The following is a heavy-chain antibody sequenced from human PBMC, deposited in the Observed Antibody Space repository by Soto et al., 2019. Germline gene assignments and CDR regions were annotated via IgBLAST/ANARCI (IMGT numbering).Heavy chain of an antibody. V-gene: IGHV1-69*02. CDR1: GGTFSSYT. J-gene: IGHJ4*02. CDR2: IIPILGIA. Sequence: SVKVSCKASGGTFSSYTISWVRQAPGQGLEWMGRIIPILGIANYAQKFQGRVTITADKSTSTAYMELSILRSEGTAVYYCALRGRRMIRGVIREIDCWGQGILVTVSS. D-gene: IGHD3-10*01. CDR3: ALRGRRMIRGVIREIDC.